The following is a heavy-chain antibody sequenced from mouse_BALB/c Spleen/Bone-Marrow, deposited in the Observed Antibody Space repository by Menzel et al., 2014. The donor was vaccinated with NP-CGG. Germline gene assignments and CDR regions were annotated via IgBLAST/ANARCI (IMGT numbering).Heavy chain of an antibody. V-gene: IGHV1-54*03. J-gene: IGHJ3*01. Sequence: VKLVESGAEQVRPGTSVKVSCKAAGYAFTYYLIDWIKQRPGQRPGQGLEWIGVINPGTGGTNYNEKFKGRATLTADNSSSTAYMQLSSLTSDDSAVYFCARRPWFAYWAHETLVTVSA. CDR1: GYAFTYYL. CDR2: INPGTGGT. CDR3: ARRPWFAY.